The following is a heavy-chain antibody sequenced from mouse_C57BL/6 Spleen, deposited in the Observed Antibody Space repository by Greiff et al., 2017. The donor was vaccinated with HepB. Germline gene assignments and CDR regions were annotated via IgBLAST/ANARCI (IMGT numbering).Heavy chain of an antibody. J-gene: IGHJ2*01. Sequence: VQLQQSGAELVRPGTSVKVSCKASGYAFTNYLIEWVKQRPGQGLEWIGVINPGSGGTNYNEKFKGKATLTADKSSSTAYMQLSSLTSEDSAVYFCARLDQGGDYWGQGTTLTVSS. CDR2: INPGSGGT. D-gene: IGHD3-2*02. CDR1: GYAFTNYL. CDR3: ARLDQGGDY. V-gene: IGHV1-54*01.